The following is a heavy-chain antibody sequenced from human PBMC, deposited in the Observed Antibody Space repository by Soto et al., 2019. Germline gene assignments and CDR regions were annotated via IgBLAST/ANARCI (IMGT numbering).Heavy chain of an antibody. CDR1: GFTFSSYG. V-gene: IGHV3-33*01. CDR3: ARASIIGSGWYDACDS. D-gene: IGHD6-19*01. J-gene: IGHJ3*02. CDR2: IWYDGSNK. Sequence: GGSLRLSCAASGFTFSSYGRHWVRQAPGKGLEWVAVIWYDGSNKYYADSVKGRFTISRDNSKNTLYLQMNSLRAEDTAVYYCARASIIGSGWYDACDSWGQGTMVTVAS.